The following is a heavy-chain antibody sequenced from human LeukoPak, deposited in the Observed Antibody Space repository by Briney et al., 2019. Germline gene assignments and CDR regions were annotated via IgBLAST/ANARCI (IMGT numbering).Heavy chain of an antibody. CDR3: AKARERYSYGTPFDY. J-gene: IGHJ4*02. D-gene: IGHD5-18*01. CDR1: GFTFSSYE. CDR2: ISSSGSTI. Sequence: GGSLRLSCAASGFTFSSYEMNWVRQAQGKGLEWVSYISSSGSTIYYADSVKGRFTISRDNSKNTLYLQMNSLRAEDTAVYYCAKARERYSYGTPFDYWGQGTLVTVSS. V-gene: IGHV3-48*03.